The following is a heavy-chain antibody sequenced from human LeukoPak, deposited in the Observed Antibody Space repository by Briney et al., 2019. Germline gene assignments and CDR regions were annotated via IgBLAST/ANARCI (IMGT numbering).Heavy chain of an antibody. D-gene: IGHD6-19*01. CDR3: ARGRGSGHKENWFDP. J-gene: IGHJ5*02. CDR2: MNPNSGNT. CDR1: GYTFTTYD. V-gene: IGHV1-8*01. Sequence: ASVKVSCKASGYTFTTYDINWVRQATGEGLEWMGWMNPNSGNTGYAQKFQGRVTMTRNTSITTAYMELSSLRSEDTAVYYCARGRGSGHKENWFDPWGQGTLVTVSS.